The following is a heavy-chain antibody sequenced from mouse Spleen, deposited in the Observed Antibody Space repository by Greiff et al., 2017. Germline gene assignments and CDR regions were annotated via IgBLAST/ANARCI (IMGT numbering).Heavy chain of an antibody. CDR1: GYSITSGYY. CDR3: ARDLDGNSYYFDY. J-gene: IGHJ2*01. Sequence: VQLQQSGPGLVKPSQSLSLTCSVTGYSITSGYYWNWIRQFPGNKLEWMGYISYDGSNNYNPSLKNRISITRDTSKNQFFLKLNSVTTEDTATYYCARDLDGNSYYFDYWGQGTTLTVSS. V-gene: IGHV3-6*01. D-gene: IGHD2-1*01. CDR2: ISYDGSN.